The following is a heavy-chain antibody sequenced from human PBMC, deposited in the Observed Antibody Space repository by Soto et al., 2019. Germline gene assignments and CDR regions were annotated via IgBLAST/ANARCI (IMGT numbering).Heavy chain of an antibody. J-gene: IGHJ4*02. CDR2: NSAYNGNT. V-gene: IGHV1-18*01. Sequence: QVQLVQSGAEVKKPGASVKVSCKASGYTFTSYGISWVRQAPGQGLEWMGWNSAYNGNTNYAQKLXGXAXTXXDTSTSTAYMELRSLRSDDTAVYYCARDRSYYSDYWGQGTLVTVSS. CDR1: GYTFTSYG. CDR3: ARDRSYYSDY. D-gene: IGHD3-10*01.